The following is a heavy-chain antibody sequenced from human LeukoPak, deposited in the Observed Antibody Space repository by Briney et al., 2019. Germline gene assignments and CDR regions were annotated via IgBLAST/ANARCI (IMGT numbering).Heavy chain of an antibody. CDR2: IRSSDYST. V-gene: IGHV3-23*01. CDR1: GLTFSRYA. D-gene: IGHD3-22*01. CDR3: AKDWDSSGYPYYYYMDV. Sequence: PGGSLRLSCAASGLTFSRYAMSWVRQAPGKGLEWVSGIRSSDYSTYYADSVKGRFTISRDNSENTLYLQMNSLRAEDTAVYYCAKDWDSSGYPYYYYMDVWGKGTTVTVSS. J-gene: IGHJ6*03.